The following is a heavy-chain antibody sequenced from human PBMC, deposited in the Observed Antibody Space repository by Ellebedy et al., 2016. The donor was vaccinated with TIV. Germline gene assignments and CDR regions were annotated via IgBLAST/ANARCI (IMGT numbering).Heavy chain of an antibody. J-gene: IGHJ6*02. V-gene: IGHV4-34*01. CDR3: ARGNGMDV. CDR1: GGSFSGYY. Sequence: SETLSLXXAVYGGSFSGYYWSWIRQPPGKGLEWIGEINHSGSTNYNPSLKSRVTISVDTSKNQFSLKLSSVTAADTAVYYCARGNGMDVWGQGTTVTVSS. CDR2: INHSGST.